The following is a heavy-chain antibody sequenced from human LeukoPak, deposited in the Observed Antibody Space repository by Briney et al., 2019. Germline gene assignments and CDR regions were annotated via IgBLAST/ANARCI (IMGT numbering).Heavy chain of an antibody. J-gene: IGHJ4*02. CDR1: GGFISSYY. CDR2: IYYSGST. V-gene: IGHV4-59*01. Sequence: SETLSLTCTVSGGFISSYYWSWIRQPPGKGLEWIGYIYYSGSTNYNPSLKSRVTISVDTSKNQFSLKLSSVTAADTAVYYCARSTDSYDYWGQGTLVTVSS. CDR3: ARSTDSYDY. D-gene: IGHD5-18*01.